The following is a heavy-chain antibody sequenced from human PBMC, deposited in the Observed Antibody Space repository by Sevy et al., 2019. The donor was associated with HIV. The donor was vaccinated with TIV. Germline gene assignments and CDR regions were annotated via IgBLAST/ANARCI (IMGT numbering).Heavy chain of an antibody. V-gene: IGHV3-7*01. J-gene: IGHJ4*02. CDR1: GFTFSNYW. Sequence: QLGGSLRLSCAASGFTFSNYWMSWVRQAPGKGLEWVANIKQDGSEKYYVDSVKGRLTSPRDNAKNSLYLQMNSLRAEDTAVYYCARPYRTDPFYYSGSGGYYYPSYFDYWGQGTLVTVSS. CDR2: IKQDGSEK. CDR3: ARPYRTDPFYYSGSGGYYYPSYFDY. D-gene: IGHD3-22*01.